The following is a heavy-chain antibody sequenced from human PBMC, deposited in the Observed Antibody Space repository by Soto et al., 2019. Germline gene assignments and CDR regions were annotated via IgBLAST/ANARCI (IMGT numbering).Heavy chain of an antibody. CDR2: ISYDGSNK. CDR3: ARDQVFPYYYGMDV. V-gene: IGHV3-30-3*01. CDR1: GFTFSSYA. D-gene: IGHD2-21*01. Sequence: GGSLRLSCAASGFTFSSYAMHWVRQAPGKGLEWVAVISYDGSNKYYADSVKGRFTISRDNSKNTLYLQMNSLRAEDTAVYYCARDQVFPYYYGMDVWGQGTTVTVSS. J-gene: IGHJ6*02.